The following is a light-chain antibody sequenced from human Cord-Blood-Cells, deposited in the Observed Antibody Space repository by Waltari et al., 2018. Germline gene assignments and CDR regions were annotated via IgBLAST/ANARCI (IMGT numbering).Light chain of an antibody. J-gene: IGLJ2*01. V-gene: IGLV2-23*01. CDR2: EGS. Sequence: QSALTQPASVSGSPGQSITIPFTGTSSDVGSYNLVSWYQQHPGKAPKLMIYEGSKRPSGVSNRFSGSKSGNTASLTISGLQAEDEADYYCCSYAGSNVVFGGGTKLTVL. CDR1: SSDVGSYNL. CDR3: CSYAGSNVV.